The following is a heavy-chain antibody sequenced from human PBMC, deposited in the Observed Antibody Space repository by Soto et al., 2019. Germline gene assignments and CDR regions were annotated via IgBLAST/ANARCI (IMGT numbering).Heavy chain of an antibody. Sequence: QITLKESGPTLVKPTQTLTLTCTFSGFSLTSSGVGVGWIRQSPGKVLEHLALIYWDDDKRYSPSLKSRLTITKDIAETQAVLTMTNMGPMDTGTYYCTRSRGQLDSWGQGAQVTVSS. D-gene: IGHD3-10*01. CDR2: IYWDDDK. CDR1: GFSLTSSGVG. CDR3: TRSRGQLDS. J-gene: IGHJ4*02. V-gene: IGHV2-5*02.